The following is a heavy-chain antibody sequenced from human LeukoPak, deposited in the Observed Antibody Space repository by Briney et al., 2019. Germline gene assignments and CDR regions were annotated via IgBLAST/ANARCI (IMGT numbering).Heavy chain of an antibody. CDR1: GYTFTSYG. CDR3: ASSRKGDWYFDL. J-gene: IGHJ2*01. Sequence: ASVKVSCKASGYTFTSYGISWVRQAPGQGLEWMRWISAYNGNTNYAQKLQGRVTMTTDTSTSTAYMELRSLRSDDTAVYYCASSRKGDWYFDLWGRGTLVTVSS. CDR2: ISAYNGNT. V-gene: IGHV1-18*01.